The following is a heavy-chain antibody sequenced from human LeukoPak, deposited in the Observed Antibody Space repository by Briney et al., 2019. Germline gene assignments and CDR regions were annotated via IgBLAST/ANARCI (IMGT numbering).Heavy chain of an antibody. CDR2: ITGCGRT. CDR1: GFTFNNYA. CDR3: ARDPNGDYIGAFDF. J-gene: IGHJ3*01. D-gene: IGHD4-17*01. V-gene: IGHV3-23*01. Sequence: GGSLRLSCAASGFTFNNYAMMWVRQAQGQGLEWVSAITGCGRTYYADSVEGRFTISRDNSKNTLYLQMNSLRAEDTALYFCARDPNGDYIGAFDFLGQGTVVTVSS.